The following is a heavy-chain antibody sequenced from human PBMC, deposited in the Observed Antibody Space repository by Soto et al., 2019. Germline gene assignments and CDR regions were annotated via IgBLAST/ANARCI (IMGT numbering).Heavy chain of an antibody. V-gene: IGHV4-39*01. J-gene: IGHJ5*02. CDR3: ARQQPRQDDYDSSGPSGDP. Sequence: QLQLQESGPGLVKPSETLSLTCTVSGGSISSSSYYWGWIRQPPGQGREWIGSVYYSGSTYYNPSLKRRVTRSVETSKNQFSLKLSSGTAADTAVYYCARQQPRQDDYDSSGPSGDPWGQGTKVTVSS. CDR1: GGSISSSSYY. CDR2: VYYSGST. D-gene: IGHD3-22*01.